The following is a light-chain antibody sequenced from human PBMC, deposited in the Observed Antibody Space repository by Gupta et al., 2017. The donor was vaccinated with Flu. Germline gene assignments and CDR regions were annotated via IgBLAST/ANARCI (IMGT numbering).Light chain of an antibody. CDR3: NSRDSRGKHVV. J-gene: IGLJ2*01. V-gene: IGLV3-19*01. CDR2: GKN. CDR1: SLRSNY. Sequence: SSELTQDPAVSVALGQTVRITCQGDSLRSNYASWYQQKLGTAPVFVIYGKNNRPSVIPDRFCSSSSRNTAALTITGAQAEDEADYYCNSRDSRGKHVVFGGGTRLTVL.